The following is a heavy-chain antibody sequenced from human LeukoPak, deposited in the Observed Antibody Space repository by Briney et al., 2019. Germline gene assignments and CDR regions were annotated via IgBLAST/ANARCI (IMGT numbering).Heavy chain of an antibody. V-gene: IGHV1-46*01. CDR3: ARAFNSIQPLDY. CDR2: IHPDGGST. J-gene: IGHJ4*02. CDR1: GYTFTCYY. D-gene: IGHD4-11*01. Sequence: GESLQISCQASGYTFTCYYMHWVRQAPGHGLESMGYIHPDGGSTNYAQKFQGRVTMTSDMSTNTVYLELRSLRSEDTAMYYCARAFNSIQPLDYWGQGTLVTVSS.